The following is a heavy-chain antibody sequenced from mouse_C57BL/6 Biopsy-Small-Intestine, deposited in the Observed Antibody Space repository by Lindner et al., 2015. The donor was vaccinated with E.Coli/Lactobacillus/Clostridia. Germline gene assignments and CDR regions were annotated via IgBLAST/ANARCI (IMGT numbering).Heavy chain of an antibody. V-gene: IGHV3-5*01. D-gene: IGHD2-2*01. CDR3: ARVYYGYDYAMDY. CDR2: IYYSGTI. CDR1: GISITTGNYR. Sequence: VQLQESGPGLVKPSRTVFLTCTVTGISITTGNYRWSWIRQFPGNKLEWIGYIYYSGTITYNPSLTSRTTITRDTPKNQFFLEMNSLTAEDTATYYCARVYYGYDYAMDYWGQGTSVTVSS. J-gene: IGHJ4*01.